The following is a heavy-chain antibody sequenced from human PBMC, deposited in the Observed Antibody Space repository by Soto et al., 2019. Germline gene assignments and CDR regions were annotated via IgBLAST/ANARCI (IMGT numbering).Heavy chain of an antibody. CDR2: INHSGST. V-gene: IGHV4-34*01. CDR3: ARVGTNYYYYGMDV. Sequence: SETLSLTCAVYGGSFSGYYWSWIRQPPGKGLEWIGEINHSGSTNYNPSLKSRVPISVDTSKNQFSLKLSSVTAADPAVYYCARVGTNYYYYGMDVWGQGTTVTVSS. CDR1: GGSFSGYY. J-gene: IGHJ6*02. D-gene: IGHD1-26*01.